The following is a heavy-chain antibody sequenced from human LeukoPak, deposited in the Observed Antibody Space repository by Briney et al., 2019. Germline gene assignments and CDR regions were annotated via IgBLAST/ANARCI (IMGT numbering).Heavy chain of an antibody. CDR2: ISSTSSTI. Sequence: PGGSLRLSCGASGLTFSTYTMNWVRQAPGKGLEWVSSISSTSSTIYYADSVKGRFTISRDNAKNSLFLQMNSLRDEDTAVYYCARARGFDWWGPGTLVTASS. J-gene: IGHJ4*02. CDR1: GLTFSTYT. CDR3: ARARGFDW. V-gene: IGHV3-48*02.